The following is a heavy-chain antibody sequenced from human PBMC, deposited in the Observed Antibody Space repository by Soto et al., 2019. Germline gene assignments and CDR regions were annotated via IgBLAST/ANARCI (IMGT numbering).Heavy chain of an antibody. CDR1: GFTFSSYS. D-gene: IGHD3-10*01. CDR2: ISSSSSTI. Sequence: LSLTCAASGFTFSSYSMNWVRQAPGKGLEWVSYISSSSSTIYYADSVKGRFTISRDNAKNSLYLQMNSLRDEDTAVYYCARAEVVLLWFGELSPFDYWGQGTLVTVSS. CDR3: ARAEVVLLWFGELSPFDY. V-gene: IGHV3-48*02. J-gene: IGHJ4*02.